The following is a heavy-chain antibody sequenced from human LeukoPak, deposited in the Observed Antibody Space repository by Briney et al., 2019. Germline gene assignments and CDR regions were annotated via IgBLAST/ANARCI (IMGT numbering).Heavy chain of an antibody. CDR1: GFTFTIYS. CDR2: ISSSSSYI. J-gene: IGHJ4*02. CDR3: ARDLYGDYLFDD. D-gene: IGHD4-17*01. Sequence: GGSLRLSCAASGFTFTIYSLNWVRQAPGKGLEWVASISSSSSYINYAESVKGRFIISRDNANNSLYLQMNSLRAEDTAVYYCARDLYGDYLFDDWGQGTLVIVSS. V-gene: IGHV3-21*01.